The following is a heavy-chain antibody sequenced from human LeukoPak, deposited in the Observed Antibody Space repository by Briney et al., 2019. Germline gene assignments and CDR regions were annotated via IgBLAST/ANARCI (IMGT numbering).Heavy chain of an antibody. Sequence: GGSLRLSCAASGFSFSKYNMNWVRQAPGKGLECVSFISSSGRYIHYADSVKGRFTISRDNANNTLFLQMSSLRAEDTAVYFCAREGPLNWFDPWGQGTLVTVSS. CDR3: AREGPLNWFDP. CDR1: GFSFSKYN. CDR2: ISSSGRYI. J-gene: IGHJ5*02. V-gene: IGHV3-21*06.